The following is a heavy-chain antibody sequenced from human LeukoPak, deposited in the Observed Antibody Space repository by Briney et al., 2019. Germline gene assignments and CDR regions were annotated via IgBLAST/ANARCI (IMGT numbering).Heavy chain of an antibody. D-gene: IGHD5-18*01. J-gene: IGHJ4*02. V-gene: IGHV4-61*02. Sequence: SETLSLTCTVSGVYITNGLYFWNWIRQPAGKGLEWIGRIYSNGDTNYNPSLKSRVTISQDRTRNQFSLKLSSVTAADTAAYYCARGRRGYSYGYPSLPTFDYWGQGTLVTVSS. CDR2: IYSNGDT. CDR3: ARGRRGYSYGYPSLPTFDY. CDR1: GVYITNGLYF.